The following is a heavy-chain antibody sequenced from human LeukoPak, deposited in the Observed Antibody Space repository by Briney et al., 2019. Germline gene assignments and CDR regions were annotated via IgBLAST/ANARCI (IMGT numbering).Heavy chain of an antibody. CDR3: ARDRGYFRKEV. Sequence: PGGSLRLSCTASGFTFGDYAMSWVRQAPGKGLEWVGFIRSKAYGGTTEYAASVKGRFTISRDNAKNSLYLQMNSLRDEDTAVYYCARDRGYFRKEVWGKGTTVIVSS. CDR1: GFTFGDYA. V-gene: IGHV3-49*04. J-gene: IGHJ6*04. D-gene: IGHD2/OR15-2a*01. CDR2: IRSKAYGGTT.